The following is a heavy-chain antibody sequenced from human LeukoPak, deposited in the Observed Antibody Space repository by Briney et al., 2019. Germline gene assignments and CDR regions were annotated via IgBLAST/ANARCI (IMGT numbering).Heavy chain of an antibody. V-gene: IGHV3-21*01. CDR2: ISSSSDYI. Sequence: GGSLRLSCAASGFTFNSYSMNWVRQAPGKGLEWVSSISSSSDYIYYAYSVKGRLTISRDNSKNTLYLQLNSLRAEDTAVYYCARSSSWVFDYWGQGTLVTVSS. D-gene: IGHD6-13*01. CDR1: GFTFNSYS. J-gene: IGHJ4*02. CDR3: ARSSSWVFDY.